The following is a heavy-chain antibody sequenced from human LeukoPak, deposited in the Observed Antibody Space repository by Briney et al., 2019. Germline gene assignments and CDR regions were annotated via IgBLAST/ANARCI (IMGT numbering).Heavy chain of an antibody. D-gene: IGHD6-19*01. Sequence: GGSLRLSCAASGFTISVSVMHWVRQAPGKGLEYVSVISSNGGSTSYANSVKGRFTISRDNSKNTLYLQMGSLRAEDMAVYYCAKDRVAVAAYFHYWGQGTLVTVSS. J-gene: IGHJ4*02. CDR2: ISSNGGST. CDR1: GFTISVSV. CDR3: AKDRVAVAAYFHY. V-gene: IGHV3-64*01.